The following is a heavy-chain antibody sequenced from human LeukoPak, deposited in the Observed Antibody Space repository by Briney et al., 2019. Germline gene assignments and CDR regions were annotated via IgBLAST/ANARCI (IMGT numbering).Heavy chain of an antibody. Sequence: SQTLSLTCAISGDSVSSNSAAWHWIRQSPSRGLEWLGRTYYRSKLYNDYAVSVKSRITINPDTSKNQFSLQLNSVTPEDTAVYYCARGDSGYEEEFDYWGQGTLVTVSS. CDR1: GDSVSSNSAA. CDR3: ARGDSGYEEEFDY. CDR2: TYYRSKLYN. V-gene: IGHV6-1*01. J-gene: IGHJ4*02. D-gene: IGHD5-12*01.